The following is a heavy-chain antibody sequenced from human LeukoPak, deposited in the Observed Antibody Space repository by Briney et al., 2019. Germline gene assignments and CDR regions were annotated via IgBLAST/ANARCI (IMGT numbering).Heavy chain of an antibody. V-gene: IGHV1-2*02. CDR3: ARESVVVVVTAIPFDY. CDR2: INPNSDAT. J-gene: IGHJ4*02. D-gene: IGHD2-21*02. CDR1: GYSFTAYY. Sequence: ASVKVSCKASGYSFTAYYIHWVRQAPRQGLEWMGWINPNSDATNYVQKFQGRVTMTSDTSITTAYLELSSLRSDDTAVYYCARESVVVVVTAIPFDYWGQGTLVTVSS.